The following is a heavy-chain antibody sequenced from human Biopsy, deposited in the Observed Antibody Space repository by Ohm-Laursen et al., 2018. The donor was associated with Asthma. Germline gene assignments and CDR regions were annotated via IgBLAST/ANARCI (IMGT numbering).Heavy chain of an antibody. Sequence: TLSLTCTVSGASIKTDDHYWSWLRQPPRKGLEWFGFIHYSESTSYNPSLKGGVTISVDTSKNQFSLKLSSVTAADTAVYYCARASVAASSNWFDPWGQGTLVTVSS. CDR2: IHYSEST. V-gene: IGHV4-30-4*01. D-gene: IGHD6-19*01. J-gene: IGHJ5*02. CDR1: GASIKTDDHY. CDR3: ARASVAASSNWFDP.